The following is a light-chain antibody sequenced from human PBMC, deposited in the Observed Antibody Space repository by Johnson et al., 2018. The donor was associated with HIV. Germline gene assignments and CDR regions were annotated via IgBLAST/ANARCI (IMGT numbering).Light chain of an antibody. Sequence: QSVLTQPPSVSAAPGQKVTISCSGSSSNIGNNYVSWYQQLPGTAHKLLIYDNNKRTSGIPDRFSGPKSGTSATLGITGLQTGDEADYYCGTWDSTLYFFGTGTKVTVL. J-gene: IGLJ1*01. CDR3: GTWDSTLYF. CDR2: DNN. CDR1: SSNIGNNY. V-gene: IGLV1-51*01.